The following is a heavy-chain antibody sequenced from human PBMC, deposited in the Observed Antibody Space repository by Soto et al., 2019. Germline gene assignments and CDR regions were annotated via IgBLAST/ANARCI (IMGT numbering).Heavy chain of an antibody. V-gene: IGHV3-33*01. CDR2: IWYDGSNK. D-gene: IGHD3-3*01. J-gene: IGHJ6*02. Sequence: QPGGSLRLSCAASGFTFSSYGMHWVRQAPGKGLEWVAVIWYDGSNKYYADSVKGRFTISRDNSKNTLYLQMNSLRAEDTAVYYCARADTLYYDFWSGYSYYYYGMDVWGQGTTVTVSS. CDR3: ARADTLYYDFWSGYSYYYYGMDV. CDR1: GFTFSSYG.